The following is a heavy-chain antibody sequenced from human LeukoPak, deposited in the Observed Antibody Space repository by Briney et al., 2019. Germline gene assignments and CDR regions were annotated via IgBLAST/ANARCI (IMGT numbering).Heavy chain of an antibody. J-gene: IGHJ5*02. V-gene: IGHV5-51*01. Sequence: GESLKISCKGSGYSFTTYWIGWVRQMPGKGLEWMGIIYPGDSDTRYSPSFQGHVTISADKSISTAYLQWSSLKASDTAMYYCARAGYSSGWYSNKGNWFDPWGQGTLVTVSS. CDR2: IYPGDSDT. D-gene: IGHD6-19*01. CDR3: ARAGYSSGWYSNKGNWFDP. CDR1: GYSFTTYW.